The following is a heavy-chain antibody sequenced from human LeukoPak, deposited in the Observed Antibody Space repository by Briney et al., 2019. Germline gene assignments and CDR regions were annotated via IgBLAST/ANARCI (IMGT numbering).Heavy chain of an antibody. V-gene: IGHV3-23*01. CDR1: GFTFSNYA. D-gene: IGHD3-10*01. CDR3: AKDPQPSVRMLRGTMDV. Sequence: GGSLRLSCAASGFTFSNYAMSWVRQAPGKGLEWVSVISGSGVATDYADSVKGRFAISRDNSKNTLFLQMNSLRAEDTAVYYCAKDPQPSVRMLRGTMDVWGQGTTVTVSS. J-gene: IGHJ6*02. CDR2: ISGSGVAT.